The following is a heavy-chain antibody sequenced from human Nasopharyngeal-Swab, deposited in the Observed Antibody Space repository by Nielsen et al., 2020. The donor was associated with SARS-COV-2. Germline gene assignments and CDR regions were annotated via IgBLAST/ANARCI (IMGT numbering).Heavy chain of an antibody. D-gene: IGHD3-10*01. V-gene: IGHV4-31*03. CDR1: GGSISSGGYY. CDR2: IYYNGST. Sequence: SETLSLTCTVSGGSISSGGYYWSWIRQHPGKGLEWIGYIYYNGSTYYNPSLKSRVTISVDTSKNQFSPKLSSVTAADTAVYYCARANGVRGVIVDYYYYMDVWGKGTTVTVSS. J-gene: IGHJ6*03. CDR3: ARANGVRGVIVDYYYYMDV.